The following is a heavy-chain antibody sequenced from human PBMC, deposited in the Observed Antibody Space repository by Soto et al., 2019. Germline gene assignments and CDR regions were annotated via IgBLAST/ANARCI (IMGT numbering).Heavy chain of an antibody. D-gene: IGHD3-10*01. J-gene: IGHJ5*02. CDR3: ARDWDSSGLFDP. V-gene: IGHV4-59*01. CDR2: ISYSGST. Sequence: SETLSLTSYFSVASITTYYWSLIRQPPGKGLEWIGSISYSGSTKYNSSLESRVMISLDTSKNQFSLRLSSVTAADTAVYHCARDWDSSGLFDPWGQGAMVTVSS. CDR1: VASITTYY.